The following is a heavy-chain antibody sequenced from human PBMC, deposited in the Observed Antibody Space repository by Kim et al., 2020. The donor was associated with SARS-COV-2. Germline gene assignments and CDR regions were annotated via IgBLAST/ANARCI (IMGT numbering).Heavy chain of an antibody. Sequence: GGSLRLSCAASGFTFSSYSMNWVRQAPGKGLEWVSSISSSSSYIYYADSVKGRFTISRDNAKNSLYLQMNSLRAEDTAVYYCARDWSIVGRIAVAGTRDAFDIWGQGTMVTVSS. V-gene: IGHV3-21*01. CDR3: ARDWSIVGRIAVAGTRDAFDI. CDR2: ISSSSSYI. J-gene: IGHJ3*02. CDR1: GFTFSSYS. D-gene: IGHD6-19*01.